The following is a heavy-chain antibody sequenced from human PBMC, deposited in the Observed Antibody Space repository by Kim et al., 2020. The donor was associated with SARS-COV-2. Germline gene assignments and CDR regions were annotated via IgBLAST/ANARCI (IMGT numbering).Heavy chain of an antibody. V-gene: IGHV4-59*01. J-gene: IGHJ3*02. D-gene: IGHD3-22*01. CDR2: IFYSGIT. Sequence: SETLSLTCTVSGGSISSYYWTWIRQPPGKGLEWIGYIFYSGITNYNPSLKSRVTISLDTSRNQFSLKLISVTAADTAVYYCARGYYYYNSGYPDDFDIWGQGTMVTVSS. CDR1: GGSISSYY. CDR3: ARGYYYYNSGYPDDFDI.